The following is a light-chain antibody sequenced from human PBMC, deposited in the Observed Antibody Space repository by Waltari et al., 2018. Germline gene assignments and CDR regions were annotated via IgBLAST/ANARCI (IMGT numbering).Light chain of an antibody. J-gene: IGKJ1*01. V-gene: IGKV3-15*01. CDR2: GAS. Sequence: EIVMTQSPATLSVSPGERATLSCRARQSVSSNLAGYSQKPGQAPRLLIYGASTRATGIPARFSGSGSGTEFTLTISSLQSEDFAVYYCQQYNNWPPWTFGQGTKVEIK. CDR3: QQYNNWPPWT. CDR1: QSVSSN.